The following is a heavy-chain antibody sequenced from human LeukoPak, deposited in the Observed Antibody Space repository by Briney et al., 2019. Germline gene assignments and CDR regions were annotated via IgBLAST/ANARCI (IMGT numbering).Heavy chain of an antibody. Sequence: PSETLSLTCTVSGGSISSYYWSWIRQPPGKGLEWVSYISSSGSTIYYADSVKGRFTISRDNAKNSLYLQMNSLRAEDTAVYYCARDGDFYNIDYWGQGTLVTVSS. D-gene: IGHD5-24*01. CDR2: ISSSGSTI. CDR1: GGSISSYY. V-gene: IGHV3-11*04. J-gene: IGHJ4*02. CDR3: ARDGDFYNIDY.